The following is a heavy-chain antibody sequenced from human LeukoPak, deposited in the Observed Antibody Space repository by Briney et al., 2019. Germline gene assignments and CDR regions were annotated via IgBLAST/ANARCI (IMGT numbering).Heavy chain of an antibody. J-gene: IGHJ4*02. CDR3: ARGRVGRTMWY. D-gene: IGHD2-15*01. V-gene: IGHV1-18*01. Sequence: ASVKVSCKASGYTFTCYGISWVRQAPGQGLEWMGWISAYNGNTNYAQSFQGRVTMTRNTSISTAYMELSSLRSEDTAVYYCARGRVGRTMWYWGQGALVTVSS. CDR1: GYTFTCYG. CDR2: ISAYNGNT.